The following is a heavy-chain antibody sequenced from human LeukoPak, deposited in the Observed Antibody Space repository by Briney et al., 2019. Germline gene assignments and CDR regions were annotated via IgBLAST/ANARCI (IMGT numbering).Heavy chain of an antibody. J-gene: IGHJ4*02. CDR1: GFTFSSYS. V-gene: IGHV3-48*04. CDR3: ARDEGRIAAAGTDY. D-gene: IGHD6-13*01. CDR2: ISSSGSTI. Sequence: GGSLRLSCTASGFTFSSYSMNWVRQAPGKGLKWVSYISSSGSTIYYADSVKGRFTISRDNAKNSLYLQMNSLGAEDTAVYYCARDEGRIAAAGTDYWGQGTLVTVSS.